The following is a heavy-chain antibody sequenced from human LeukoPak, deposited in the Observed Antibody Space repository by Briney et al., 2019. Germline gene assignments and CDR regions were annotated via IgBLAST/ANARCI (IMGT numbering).Heavy chain of an antibody. J-gene: IGHJ4*02. D-gene: IGHD6-19*01. CDR2: IYYSGST. CDR3: ARVETYSSGWYDAFFDY. CDR1: GGSISSGVYS. Sequence: SETLSLTCAVSGGSISSGVYSWNWIRQPPGKGLEWIGHIYYSGSTYYNPSLKSRATISVDTSKNHFSLKLRSVTAADTAVYYCARVETYSSGWYDAFFDYWGQGTLVTVSS. V-gene: IGHV4-30-4*07.